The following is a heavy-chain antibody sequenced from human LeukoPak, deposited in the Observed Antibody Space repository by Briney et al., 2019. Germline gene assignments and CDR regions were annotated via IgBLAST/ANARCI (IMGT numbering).Heavy chain of an antibody. Sequence: GGSLRLFCAASGFTFTTFTDYHLHWVRQAPGKGLEWVSYISGSRSTIYYADSVKGRFTISRDSRKDSLYLLMNSLRTEDTALYYCAKDLASYYSTKWYRGFDSWGQGTLVTVSS. CDR1: GFTFTTFTDYH. CDR3: AKDLASYYSTKWYRGFDS. CDR2: ISGSRSTI. V-gene: IGHV3-43*02. J-gene: IGHJ4*02. D-gene: IGHD2-8*01.